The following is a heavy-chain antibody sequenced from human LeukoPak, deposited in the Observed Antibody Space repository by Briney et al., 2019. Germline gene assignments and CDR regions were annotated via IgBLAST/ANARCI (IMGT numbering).Heavy chain of an antibody. D-gene: IGHD2-21*02. CDR2: ISDSGGST. CDR3: AKGRGGTCAGGCYSRVFDF. CDR1: GFTFSNYA. V-gene: IGHV3-23*01. Sequence: GGSLRLSCAASGFTFSNYAMTWVRQAPGKGLEWVSIISDSGGSTMYADSVKGRFTISRDNSKNTLYLQMNSLRAEDTAVYYCAKGRGGTCAGGCYSRVFDFWGQGTLVTVSS. J-gene: IGHJ4*02.